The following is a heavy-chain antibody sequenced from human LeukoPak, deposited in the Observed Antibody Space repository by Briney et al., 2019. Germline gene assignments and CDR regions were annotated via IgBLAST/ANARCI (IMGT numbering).Heavy chain of an antibody. J-gene: IGHJ5*02. Sequence: SENLSLTCTVSGGSISSSSYYWGWIRQPPGKGLEWIGSIYYSGSTSYNPSLKSRVTISVDTSKNQFSLRLTSVTAADTAVYYCASPGPGFDPWGQGTLVTVSS. CDR1: GGSISSSSYY. CDR3: ASPGPGFDP. CDR2: IYYSGST. V-gene: IGHV4-39*07.